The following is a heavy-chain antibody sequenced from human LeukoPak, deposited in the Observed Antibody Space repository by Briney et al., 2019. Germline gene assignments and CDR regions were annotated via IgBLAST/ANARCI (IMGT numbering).Heavy chain of an antibody. Sequence: GGSLRLSCAASGFTFSNYAMSWVRQAPGKGLEWISYISSTGSAIFYADSVKGRFTISRDNAKNSLYLQMNSLRAEDTAFYYCATKGGFADWGQGTLVTVSS. V-gene: IGHV3-48*03. CDR1: GFTFSNYA. CDR2: ISSTGSAI. CDR3: ATKGGFAD. J-gene: IGHJ4*02. D-gene: IGHD5-12*01.